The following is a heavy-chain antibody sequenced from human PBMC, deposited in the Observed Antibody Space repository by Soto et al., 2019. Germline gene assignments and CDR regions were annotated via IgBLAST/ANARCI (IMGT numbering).Heavy chain of an antibody. CDR2: TYYRSKWYD. CDR3: ARGAGRGYCSGGICYSPYNSYGMDF. V-gene: IGHV6-1*01. CDR1: GDSVSSNSAA. D-gene: IGHD2-15*01. Sequence: TLSLTCAISGDSVSSNSAAWNWVRQSPSRGLEWLGRTYYRSKWYDDYAVSVKSRITINPDTSKNQLSLQLNSVTPEDTAVYYCARGAGRGYCSGGICYSPYNSYGMDFCGQGNPVTV. J-gene: IGHJ6*02.